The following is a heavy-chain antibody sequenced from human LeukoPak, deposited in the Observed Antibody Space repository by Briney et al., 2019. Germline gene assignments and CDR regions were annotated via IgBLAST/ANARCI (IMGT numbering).Heavy chain of an antibody. J-gene: IGHJ4*02. V-gene: IGHV1-69*04. Sequence: ASVKVSCKASGGTFSSYAISWVRQAPGQGLEWMGRIIPILGIANYAQKFQGRVTITADKSTSTAYMELSSLRSEDTAVYYCARLPSPDTYYYDSSGYSGDYWGQGTLVTVSS. CDR3: ARLPSPDTYYYDSSGYSGDY. D-gene: IGHD3-22*01. CDR1: GGTFSSYA. CDR2: IIPILGIA.